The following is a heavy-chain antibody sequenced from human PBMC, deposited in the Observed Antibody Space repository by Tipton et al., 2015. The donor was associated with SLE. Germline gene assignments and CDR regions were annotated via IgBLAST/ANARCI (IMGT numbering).Heavy chain of an antibody. J-gene: IGHJ4*02. D-gene: IGHD3-3*01. CDR1: RYSISSGFY. V-gene: IGHV4-38-2*02. CDR2: IYHSGST. CDR3: ARDLFVEFYRSWSDYAYYFDY. Sequence: TLSLTCSVSRYSISSGFYLGWLRQSPGKGLEWIGSIYHSGSTQYNPSLKSRVTISVDTSGNQVSLRLRSVTAADTAVYYCARDLFVEFYRSWSDYAYYFDYWGQGVLVTVSS.